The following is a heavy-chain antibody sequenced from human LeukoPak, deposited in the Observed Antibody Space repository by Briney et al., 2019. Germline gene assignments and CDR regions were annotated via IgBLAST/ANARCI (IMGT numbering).Heavy chain of an antibody. CDR3: GRDRPTGYYDY. Sequence: SETLSLTCTVSSYSISSGYYWGWIRQPPGKGLEWIASINHSGITYYNPSLKSRVTISVDTSKNRFYLKLTSVTAADTAVYYCGRDRPTGYYDYWGQGTLVTVSS. D-gene: IGHD3-9*01. CDR1: SYSISSGYY. V-gene: IGHV4-38-2*02. J-gene: IGHJ4*02. CDR2: INHSGIT.